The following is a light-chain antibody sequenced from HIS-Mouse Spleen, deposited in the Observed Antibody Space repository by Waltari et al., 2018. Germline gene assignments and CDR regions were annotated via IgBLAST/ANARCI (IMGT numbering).Light chain of an antibody. CDR3: CSYAGSSTWV. CDR1: SRDVGSFNL. Sequence: QSALTQPASVSGSPGQPITISFTGTSRDVGSFNLLSWYQQHPGKAPKLMIYEGSKRPSGVSNRFSGSKSGNTASLTISGLQAEDEADYYCCSYAGSSTWVFGGGTKLTVL. CDR2: EGS. J-gene: IGLJ3*02. V-gene: IGLV2-23*01.